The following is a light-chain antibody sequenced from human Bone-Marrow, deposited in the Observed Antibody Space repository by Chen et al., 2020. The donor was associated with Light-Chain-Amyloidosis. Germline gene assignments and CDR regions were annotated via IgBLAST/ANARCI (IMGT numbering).Light chain of an antibody. CDR1: NIGSTS. CDR3: QVWDRSSGRPV. J-gene: IGLJ3*02. V-gene: IGLV3-21*02. Sequence: SYVLTPPSSVSVAPGQTATIACGGNNIGSTSVHWYQQTPGQAPLLVVYDYSDRPSGIPERVSGSNSGNTATVTISMGEAGDEAYDYCQVWDRSSGRPVFGGGTKLTVL. CDR2: DYS.